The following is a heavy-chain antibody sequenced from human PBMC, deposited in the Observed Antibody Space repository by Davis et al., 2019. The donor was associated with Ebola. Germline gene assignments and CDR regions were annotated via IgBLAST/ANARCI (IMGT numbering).Heavy chain of an antibody. J-gene: IGHJ6*02. Sequence: PSETLSLTCSVSGASIITYCLYWIRQPAGKGLEWVGRFYTSGDTNYNSSLKSRVAMSVDTSKNQFSLKLSSVTAADSAVYYCGRGVAGAGVDVWGLGTTVTVSS. V-gene: IGHV4-4*07. CDR3: GRGVAGAGVDV. CDR2: FYTSGDT. D-gene: IGHD6-19*01. CDR1: GASIITYC.